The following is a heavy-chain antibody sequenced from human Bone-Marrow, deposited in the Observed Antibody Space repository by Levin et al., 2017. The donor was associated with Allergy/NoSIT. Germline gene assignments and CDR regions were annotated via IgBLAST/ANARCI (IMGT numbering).Heavy chain of an antibody. CDR3: ARYIGSSSSDDH. V-gene: IGHV1-18*01. Sequence: GESLKISCWASGYRINDYGITWVRQAPGQGLEWMGWISGYNGDTRYLEKLQGRLTLTRDTTTNRAYMELRNLRSDDTAVYYCARYIGSSSSDDHWGQGTLVSVSS. D-gene: IGHD6-6*01. CDR2: ISGYNGDT. CDR1: GYRINDYG. J-gene: IGHJ4*02.